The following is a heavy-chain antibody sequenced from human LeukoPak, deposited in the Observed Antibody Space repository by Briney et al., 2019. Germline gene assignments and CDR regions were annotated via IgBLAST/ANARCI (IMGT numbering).Heavy chain of an antibody. D-gene: IGHD6-13*01. J-gene: IGHJ6*02. V-gene: IGHV3-74*01. CDR2: INTDGSST. CDR1: GFTVSSNY. CDR3: ARVVSSSWTGYYYGMDV. Sequence: GGSLRLSCAASGFTVSSNYMSWVRQAPGKGLVWVSRINTDGSSTSYADSLKGRFTISRDNAKNTLYLQMNSLRAEDTAVYYCARVVSSSWTGYYYGMDVWGQGTTVTVSS.